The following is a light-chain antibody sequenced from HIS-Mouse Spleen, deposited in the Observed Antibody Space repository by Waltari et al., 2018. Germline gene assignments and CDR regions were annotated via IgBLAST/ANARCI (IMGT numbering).Light chain of an antibody. V-gene: IGLV2-8*01. J-gene: IGLJ2*01. Sequence: QSALTQPPSASGSPGQSVTIPCTGTSSDVGGYHYVPWYQPHPGKAPKLMIYEVSKRPSGVPDRFSGSKSGNTASLTVSGLQAEDEADYYCSSYAGSNNLVFGGGTKLTVL. CDR1: SSDVGGYHY. CDR2: EVS. CDR3: SSYAGSNNLV.